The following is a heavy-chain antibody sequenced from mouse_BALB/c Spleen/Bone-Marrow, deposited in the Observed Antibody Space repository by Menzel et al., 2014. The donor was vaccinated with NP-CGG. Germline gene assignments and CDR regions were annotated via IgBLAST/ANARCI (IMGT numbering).Heavy chain of an antibody. CDR2: ILPGSGST. CDR1: GYTFSSYW. CDR3: ARRGYDGAY. D-gene: IGHD2-14*01. J-gene: IGHJ3*01. V-gene: IGHV1-9*01. Sequence: VKVVDSGAELMKPGASVKISCKATGYTFSSYWIEWVKQRPGHGLEWIGEILPGSGSTNYNEKFKGKATFTADTSSNTAYMQLSSLTSEDSAVYYCARRGYDGAYWGQGTLVTVSA.